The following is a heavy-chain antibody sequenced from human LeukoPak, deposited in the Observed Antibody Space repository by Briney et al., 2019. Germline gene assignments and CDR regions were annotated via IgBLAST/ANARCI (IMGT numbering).Heavy chain of an antibody. CDR3: ARDVTIFGVVIPLGFDY. CDR2: ISANNGNT. Sequence: GSVKVSCKASVYTFTSYGISWVRPAPGQGLAWMGCISANNGNTNYAQKLQGRVTMTTDTSTSTAYMELRSLRSDDTAVYYCARDVTIFGVVIPLGFDYWGQGTLVTVSS. CDR1: VYTFTSYG. J-gene: IGHJ4*02. V-gene: IGHV1-18*01. D-gene: IGHD3-3*01.